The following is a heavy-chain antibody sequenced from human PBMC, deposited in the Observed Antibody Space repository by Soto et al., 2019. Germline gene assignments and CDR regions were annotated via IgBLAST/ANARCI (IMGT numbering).Heavy chain of an antibody. V-gene: IGHV4-34*01. Sequence: SRVTISVDTSKNQFSLKLSCVTAADTAVYYCARAKYSSGYYYYYYYGMDVWGQGTTVTVSS. D-gene: IGHD3-22*01. CDR3: ARAKYSSGYYYYYYYGMDV. J-gene: IGHJ6*02.